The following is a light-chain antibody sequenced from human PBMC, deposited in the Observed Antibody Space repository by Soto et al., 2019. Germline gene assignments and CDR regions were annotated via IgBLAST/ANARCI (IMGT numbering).Light chain of an antibody. CDR1: SSNIESNT. J-gene: IGLJ2*01. Sequence: QSVLTQPPSGSGTPGQRVTISCSGSSSNIESNTVNWYQQLPGTAPKLLIYSNNQRPSGVPDRFSGSKSGTSASLAISGLQSEDEADYYCAAWDDSLNGVVFGGGTKLTVL. CDR3: AAWDDSLNGVV. V-gene: IGLV1-44*01. CDR2: SNN.